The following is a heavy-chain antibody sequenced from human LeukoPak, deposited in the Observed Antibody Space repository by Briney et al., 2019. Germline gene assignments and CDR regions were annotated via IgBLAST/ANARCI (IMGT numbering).Heavy chain of an antibody. D-gene: IGHD3-10*01. Sequence: SETLSLTCGVSGYSISSGYYWGWIRQPPGKGLEFIGSIHHTGGTPQNPSLKSRVTLSMDTSRNQISLKLSFVTAADTAVYYCARYGSGFDDCWGQGTLVTVSS. CDR3: ARYGSGFDDC. J-gene: IGHJ4*02. CDR1: GYSISSGYY. V-gene: IGHV4-38-2*01. CDR2: IHHTGGT.